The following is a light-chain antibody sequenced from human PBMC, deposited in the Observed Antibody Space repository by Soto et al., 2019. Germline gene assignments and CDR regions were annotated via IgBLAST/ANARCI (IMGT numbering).Light chain of an antibody. CDR1: QSISSN. CDR2: GAS. J-gene: IGKJ3*01. Sequence: EIVMTQSPANLSVSPGERATLSCRASQSISSNLAWYQQKPGQAPRLLISGASTRATGIPARFSGSGSGTDFTLTISSLQSEDFAVYYCQQFHDWPMTFGPGTKVDIK. V-gene: IGKV3-15*01. CDR3: QQFHDWPMT.